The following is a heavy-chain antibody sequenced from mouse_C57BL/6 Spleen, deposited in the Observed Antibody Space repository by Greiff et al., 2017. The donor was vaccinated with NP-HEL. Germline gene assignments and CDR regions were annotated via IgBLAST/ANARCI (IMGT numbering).Heavy chain of an antibody. D-gene: IGHD1-1*01. V-gene: IGHV1-61*01. CDR1: GYTFTSYW. CDR3: ARGYYGTSAWFAY. Sequence: QVQLQQPGAELVRPGSSVKLSCKASGYTFTSYWMDWVKQRPGQGLAWIGNIYPSDSETHYNQKFKDKATLTVDQSSSTAYMQLSSLTSEDSAVYYCARGYYGTSAWFAYWGQGTLVTVSA. CDR2: IYPSDSET. J-gene: IGHJ3*01.